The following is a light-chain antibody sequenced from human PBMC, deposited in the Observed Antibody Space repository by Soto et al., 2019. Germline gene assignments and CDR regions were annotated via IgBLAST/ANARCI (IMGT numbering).Light chain of an antibody. CDR3: SSYTSSSTYV. Sequence: QSALTQPASVSGSPGQSITISCTGTSSDVGGYNYVSWYQQHPGKAPKLMIYDVSNRPSGVSNRFSGSKSGNTASLTISGLQAEDEADYYCSSYTSSSTYVLGTGTRSPS. CDR1: SSDVGGYNY. J-gene: IGLJ1*01. CDR2: DVS. V-gene: IGLV2-14*01.